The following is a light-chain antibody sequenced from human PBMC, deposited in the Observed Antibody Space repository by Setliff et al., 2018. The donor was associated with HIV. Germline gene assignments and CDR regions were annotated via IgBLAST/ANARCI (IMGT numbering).Light chain of an antibody. Sequence: DIVMTQSPDSLAVSVGERATINCKSSQSVLYSGNNKNYLAWYQQKPGRPPNLLIYWASTRQSGVPDRFSGSGSGTDFTLTISSLQAEDVAVYYCQQYYSTPFTFGGGTRLEIK. V-gene: IGKV4-1*01. CDR1: QSVLYSGNNKNY. CDR3: QQYYSTPFT. CDR2: WAS. J-gene: IGKJ5*01.